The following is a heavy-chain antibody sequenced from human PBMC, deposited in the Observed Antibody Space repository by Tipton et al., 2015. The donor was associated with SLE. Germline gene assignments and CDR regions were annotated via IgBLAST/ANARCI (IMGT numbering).Heavy chain of an antibody. CDR2: RDHSGIT. D-gene: IGHD6-6*01. J-gene: IGHJ3*02. V-gene: IGHV4-39*02. CDR3: ATCFGHSSASPDARYI. Sequence: TLSLTCTVSDGSISSSGYFWSWIRQPPGKGLEWIGERDHSGITNYNPSLKSRVTISVETSKNHFSLTLSSVTAADTAVYYCATCFGHSSASPDARYIWGQGKIVTVFS. CDR1: DGSISSSGYF.